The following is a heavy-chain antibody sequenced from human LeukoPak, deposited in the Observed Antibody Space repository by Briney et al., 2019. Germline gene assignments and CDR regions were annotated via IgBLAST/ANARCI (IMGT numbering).Heavy chain of an antibody. CDR1: GFTFSSYG. CDR2: ISYDGSNK. J-gene: IGHJ4*02. V-gene: IGHV3-30*18. D-gene: IGHD6-19*01. Sequence: GGSLRLSCAASGFTFSSYGMHWVRQAPGKGLEWVAVISYDGSNKYYADSVKGRFTISRDNSKNTLYQQMNSLRAEDTAVYYCAKISLGIAVAGTDYWGQGTLVTVSS. CDR3: AKISLGIAVAGTDY.